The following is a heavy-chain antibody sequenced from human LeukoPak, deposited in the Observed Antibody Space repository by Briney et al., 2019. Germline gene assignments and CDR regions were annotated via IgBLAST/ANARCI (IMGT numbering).Heavy chain of an antibody. CDR2: IMQVGSEK. Sequence: GGSMRLACAAYGLTFSSYWMTWVRLAPGKGLEWVAHIMQVGSEKYYVDSVKGRFTISRDNAKNSLYLQMNSLRAEDTAVYYCASDSSGYYFAFWGQGTRVTVSS. CDR1: GLTFSSYW. D-gene: IGHD3-22*01. J-gene: IGHJ4*02. CDR3: ASDSSGYYFAF. V-gene: IGHV3-7*01.